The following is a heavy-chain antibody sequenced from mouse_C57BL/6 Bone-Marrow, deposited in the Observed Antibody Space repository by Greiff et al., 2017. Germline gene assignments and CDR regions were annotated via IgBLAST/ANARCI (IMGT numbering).Heavy chain of an antibody. V-gene: IGHV1-19*01. CDR1: GYTFTDYY. J-gene: IGHJ1*03. CDR2: INPYNGGT. Sequence: EVKLQQSGPVLVKPGASVKMSCKASGYTFTDYYMNWVKQSHGKSLEWIGVINPYNGGTSYNQKFKGKATLTVDKSSSTAYMELNSLTSEDSAVYCWAEPYYYGSSYWYFDVWGTGTTVTVSS. CDR3: AEPYYYGSSYWYFDV. D-gene: IGHD1-1*01.